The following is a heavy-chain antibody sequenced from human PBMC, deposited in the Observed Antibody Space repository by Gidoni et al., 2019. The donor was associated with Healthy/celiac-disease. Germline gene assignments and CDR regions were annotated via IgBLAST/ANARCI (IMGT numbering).Heavy chain of an antibody. CDR2: IYPGDSDT. V-gene: IGHV5-51*01. Sequence: EVQRVPSGADVTPPGESLKISCKVSVYSFTSYWTGWVRQMPGKGLAWMGIIYPGDSDTRYSPSFQGQVTISADKSISTAYLQWSSLKASDTAMYYCATGGDYYYDSFVWGQGTLVTVSS. D-gene: IGHD3-22*01. J-gene: IGHJ4*02. CDR3: ATGGDYYYDSFV. CDR1: VYSFTSYW.